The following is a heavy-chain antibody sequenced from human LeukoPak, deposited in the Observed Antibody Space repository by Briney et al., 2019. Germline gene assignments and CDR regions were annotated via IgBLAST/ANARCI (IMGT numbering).Heavy chain of an antibody. CDR3: SRNGLVDFDY. J-gene: IGHJ4*02. V-gene: IGHV3-49*04. Sequence: GGSLRLSCTTSGFAFDDFAMSWVRQPAGKGLEWGGFIRRRAYGGAAEYAASVKGRFIISRDDSKGIAYLQMNSLKTEDTAVYYCSRNGLVDFDYWGQGSRVLVSP. CDR1: GFAFDDFA. CDR2: IRRRAYGGAA.